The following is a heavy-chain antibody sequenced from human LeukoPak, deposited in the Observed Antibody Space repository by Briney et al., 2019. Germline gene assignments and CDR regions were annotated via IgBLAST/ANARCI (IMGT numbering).Heavy chain of an antibody. CDR2: IDWDDDK. D-gene: IGHD6-13*01. CDR3: ARIREGSSWLDY. Sequence: SGPALVKPTQTLTLTCTFSGFSLSTSGMRVSWIRQPPGKALEWLARIDWDDDKFYSTSLKTRLTISKDTSKNQVVLTMTNMDPVDTATYYCARIREGSSWLDYWGQGTLVTVSS. V-gene: IGHV2-70*04. J-gene: IGHJ4*02. CDR1: GFSLSTSGMR.